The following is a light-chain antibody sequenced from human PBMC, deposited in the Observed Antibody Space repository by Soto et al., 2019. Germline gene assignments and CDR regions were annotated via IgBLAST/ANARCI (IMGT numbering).Light chain of an antibody. Sequence: QAVVTQEPSLTVSPGGTVTLTCASSTGTVTSGHYPNWLEQKPGQAPRALIYSTDTRHSWTPARVSGSLLGGKAALTLSGVLPEDEADYYCLLYYGGAVVFGGGTKRTVL. CDR1: TGTVTSGHY. CDR2: STD. CDR3: LLYYGGAVV. V-gene: IGLV7-43*01. J-gene: IGLJ2*01.